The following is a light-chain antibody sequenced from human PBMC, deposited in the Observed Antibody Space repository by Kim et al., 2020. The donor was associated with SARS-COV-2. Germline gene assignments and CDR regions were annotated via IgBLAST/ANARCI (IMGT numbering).Light chain of an antibody. CDR2: GNS. V-gene: IGLV1-40*01. CDR3: QSYDSSLSGSRV. J-gene: IGLJ2*01. CDR1: SSNIGAGYD. Sequence: VTNSWPGSSSNIGAGYDVDWYRKLPGTAPKLLTYGNSNRPSGVPDRFSGSKSGTAASLAITGLQAEDEADYYCQSYDSSLSGSRVFGGGTQLTVL.